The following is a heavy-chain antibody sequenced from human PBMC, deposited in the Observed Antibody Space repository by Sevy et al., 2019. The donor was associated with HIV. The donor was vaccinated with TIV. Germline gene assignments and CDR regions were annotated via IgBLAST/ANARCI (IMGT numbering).Heavy chain of an antibody. V-gene: IGHV3-30*04. CDR2: ISSDGRNI. CDR1: GFTFVSYA. Sequence: GGSLRLSCAASGFTFVSYAMHWVRQAPDKGLEWVAMISSDGRNINYADSVKGRFTISRDTSKNTLLLQMNSLRAEDTAVYYCAKASYRDYYDSGGYETEWGQGTLVTVSS. J-gene: IGHJ4*02. D-gene: IGHD3-22*01. CDR3: AKASYRDYYDSGGYETE.